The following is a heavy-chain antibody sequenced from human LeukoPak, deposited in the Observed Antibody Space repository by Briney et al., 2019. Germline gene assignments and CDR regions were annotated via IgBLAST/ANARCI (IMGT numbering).Heavy chain of an antibody. Sequence: PGGSLRLSCTASGFTFRSNAMSWVRQAPGKGLEWVSAISGSGGSTYYADSVKGRFTISRDNAKNTVFLQMSSLRAEDTALYYCARRSASGNYPLDYWGQGTLVTVSS. J-gene: IGHJ4*02. CDR2: ISGSGGST. D-gene: IGHD3-10*01. CDR1: GFTFRSNA. CDR3: ARRSASGNYPLDY. V-gene: IGHV3-23*01.